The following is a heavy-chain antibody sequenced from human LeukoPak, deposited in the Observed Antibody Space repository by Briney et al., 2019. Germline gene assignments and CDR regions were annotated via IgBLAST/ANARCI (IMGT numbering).Heavy chain of an antibody. Sequence: SETLSLTCAVFGGSFSGYFLTWIRQPLGKGLEWIGEIHPSGSTNYNPSLKSRVTISLDTSKNQFSLKLSSVTAADTAVYYCARGLCRGSYWHYWGQGTLVTVSS. V-gene: IGHV4-34*01. J-gene: IGHJ4*02. CDR1: GGSFSGYF. D-gene: IGHD1-26*01. CDR3: ARGLCRGSYWHY. CDR2: IHPSGST.